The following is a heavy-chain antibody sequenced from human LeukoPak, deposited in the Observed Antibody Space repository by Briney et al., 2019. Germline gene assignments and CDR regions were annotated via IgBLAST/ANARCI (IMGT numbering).Heavy chain of an antibody. CDR2: IYPSDSAT. CDR3: ARRRWIQEDRQNYDFDY. D-gene: IGHD5-18*01. CDR1: RDSFTSYW. J-gene: IGHJ4*02. Sequence: GESLKIVWKVSRDSFTSYWIGWVRQMPGKGMEWVGTIYPSDSATRYSPSFPSQVTLSANKSISTAYLLAASLQASATCLHYGARRRWIQEDRQNYDFDYWGQGTLVTVSS. V-gene: IGHV5-51*01.